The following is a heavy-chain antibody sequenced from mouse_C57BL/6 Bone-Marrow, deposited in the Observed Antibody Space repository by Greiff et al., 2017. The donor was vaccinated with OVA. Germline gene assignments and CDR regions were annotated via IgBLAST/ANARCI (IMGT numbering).Heavy chain of an antibody. J-gene: IGHJ3*01. Sequence: QVQLQQSGAELVKPGASVKLSCKASGYTFTEYTIHWVKQRSGQGLEWIGWFYPGSGSIKYNEKFKDKATLTADKSSSTVYMELSRLTSEDSAVYFCARHGPLHYYGSSSWFAYWGQGTLVTVSA. D-gene: IGHD1-1*01. CDR3: ARHGPLHYYGSSSWFAY. CDR1: GYTFTEYT. V-gene: IGHV1-62-2*01. CDR2: FYPGSGSI.